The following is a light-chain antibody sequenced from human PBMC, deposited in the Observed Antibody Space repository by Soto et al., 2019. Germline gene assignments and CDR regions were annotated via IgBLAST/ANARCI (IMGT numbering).Light chain of an antibody. J-gene: IGKJ4*02. Sequence: EIVLTQSPATRSWSPGERATLSGRASQSVSSYLAWYQQKPGQAPRLLIYGASIWATGIPARFSGSASGTEFTLTISSLQSEDFAIYYCQQYNNWPRTFGGGTKVDIK. CDR2: GAS. CDR1: QSVSSY. CDR3: QQYNNWPRT. V-gene: IGKV3-15*01.